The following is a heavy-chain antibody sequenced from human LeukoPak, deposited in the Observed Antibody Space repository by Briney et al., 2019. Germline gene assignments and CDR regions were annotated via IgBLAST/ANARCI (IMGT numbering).Heavy chain of an antibody. J-gene: IGHJ4*02. CDR1: GDSISSYH. Sequence: SETLSLTCTVSGDSISSYHWSWIRQPPGEGLEWIGHIYSSGTTSYNPSLKSRVTISVDTSKNFFSLNLRSVTAADTAVYYCASTRRAAVAGRFDSWGQGTLVTVSS. CDR3: ASTRRAAVAGRFDS. CDR2: IYSSGTT. V-gene: IGHV4-59*01. D-gene: IGHD6-19*01.